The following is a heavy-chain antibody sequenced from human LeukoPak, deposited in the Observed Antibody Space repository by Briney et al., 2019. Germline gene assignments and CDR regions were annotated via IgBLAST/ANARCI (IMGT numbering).Heavy chain of an antibody. J-gene: IGHJ5*02. V-gene: IGHV4-4*07. D-gene: IGHD3-16*02. CDR2: VHTSGST. Sequence: SETLSLTCSVSGGSISSYYWSWIRQPAGKGLEWIGRVHTSGSTNYNPSLKSRVTVSVDTAKNQFSLKVNSVTAADAAVYYCARDNGNNWFDPWGQGTLVAVSS. CDR1: GGSISSYY. CDR3: ARDNGNNWFDP.